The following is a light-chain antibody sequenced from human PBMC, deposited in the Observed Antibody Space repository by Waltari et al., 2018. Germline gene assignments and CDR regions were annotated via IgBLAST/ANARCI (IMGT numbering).Light chain of an antibody. CDR3: SSYAGSNNVV. Sequence: QSALTQPPSASGSPGQSVTIPCTVTSSDVGGYNYVSWYQQHPGKAPKLMIYEVSKRPSGVPDRFSGSKSGNTASLTVSGLQAEDEADYYCSSYAGSNNVVFGGGTKLTVL. V-gene: IGLV2-8*01. CDR2: EVS. J-gene: IGLJ2*01. CDR1: SSDVGGYNY.